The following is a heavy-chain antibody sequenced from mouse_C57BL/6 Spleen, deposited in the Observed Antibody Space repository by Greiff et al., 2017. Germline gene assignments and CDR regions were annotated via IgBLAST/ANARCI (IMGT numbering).Heavy chain of an antibody. D-gene: IGHD2-12*01. Sequence: QVQLKESGAELAKPGASVKLSCKASGYTFTSYWMHWVNQRPGQGLEWIGFINPSSGYTKYNQKFKDKATLTADKSSSTAYMQLSSLTYEDSAVYYCARSLSYSPFDYWGQGTTLTVSS. CDR3: ARSLSYSPFDY. J-gene: IGHJ2*01. CDR2: INPSSGYT. CDR1: GYTFTSYW. V-gene: IGHV1-7*01.